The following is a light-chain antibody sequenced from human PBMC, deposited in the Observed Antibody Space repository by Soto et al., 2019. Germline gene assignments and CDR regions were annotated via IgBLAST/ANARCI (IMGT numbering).Light chain of an antibody. Sequence: TQSPPTLSASLGDRVTTTCRASQSISSWLAWYQQKPGKAPKLLIYDASSLESGVPSRFSGSGSGTEFTLTISSLQPDDFATYYCQQYNSSSRTFGQGTKVDIK. J-gene: IGKJ1*01. V-gene: IGKV1-5*01. CDR1: QSISSW. CDR2: DAS. CDR3: QQYNSSSRT.